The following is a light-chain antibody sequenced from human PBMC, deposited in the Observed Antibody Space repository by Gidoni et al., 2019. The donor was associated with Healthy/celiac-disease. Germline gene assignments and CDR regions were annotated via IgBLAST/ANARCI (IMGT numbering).Light chain of an antibody. Sequence: DIQMTQSPSSLSASVGDRVTITCQASQDISNYLNWYQQKPGKAPKLLIYDASNLETGVPSRVSGSGSGTDFTFTISSLQPEEIATYYCQQYDNLPPACGGGTKVEIK. CDR2: DAS. CDR3: QQYDNLPPA. J-gene: IGKJ4*01. V-gene: IGKV1-33*01. CDR1: QDISNY.